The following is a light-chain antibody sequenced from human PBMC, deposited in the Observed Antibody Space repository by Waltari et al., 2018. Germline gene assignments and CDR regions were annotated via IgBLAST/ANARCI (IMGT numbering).Light chain of an antibody. J-gene: IGKJ3*01. Sequence: DIQMTQPPSTLSASVGDRVPITCRASQGITTWLAWYQQKPGRAPKLLIYKASTLQSGVPSRFSASGSGTEFTLTISSLQPDDFATYYCQQYHSFSRFAFGPGTKVHLK. V-gene: IGKV1-5*03. CDR1: QGITTW. CDR3: QQYHSFSRFA. CDR2: KAS.